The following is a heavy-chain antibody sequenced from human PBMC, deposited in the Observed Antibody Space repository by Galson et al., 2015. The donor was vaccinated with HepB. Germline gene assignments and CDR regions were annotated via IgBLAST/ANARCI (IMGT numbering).Heavy chain of an antibody. V-gene: IGHV7-4-1*02. CDR1: GYTFTSYA. CDR2: INTNTGNP. J-gene: IGHJ5*02. Sequence: SVKVSCKASGYTFTSYAMNWVRQAPGQGLEWMGWINTNTGNPTYAQGFTGRFVFSLDTSVSTAYLQISSLKAEDTAVYYCARAQPPWSSQTLWFGELPRPRARFDPWGQGTLVTVSS. D-gene: IGHD3-10*01. CDR3: ARAQPPWSSQTLWFGELPRPRARFDP.